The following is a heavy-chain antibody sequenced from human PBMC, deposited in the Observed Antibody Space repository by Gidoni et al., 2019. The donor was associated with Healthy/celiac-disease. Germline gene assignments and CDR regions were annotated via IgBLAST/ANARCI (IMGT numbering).Heavy chain of an antibody. CDR3: ARPPSGIAVDPWYFDY. Sequence: QLQLQESGPGLVKPSETLSLTCTVSGGSISSSRYYWGWIRQPPGKGLEWIGSIYYSGSTYYNPSLKSRVTISVDTSKNQFSLKLSSVTAADTAVYYCARPPSGIAVDPWYFDYWGQGTLVTVSS. V-gene: IGHV4-39*01. CDR1: GGSISSSRYY. CDR2: IYYSGST. D-gene: IGHD6-19*01. J-gene: IGHJ4*02.